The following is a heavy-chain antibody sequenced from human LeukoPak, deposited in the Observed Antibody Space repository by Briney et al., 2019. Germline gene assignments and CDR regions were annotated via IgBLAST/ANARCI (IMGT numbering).Heavy chain of an antibody. J-gene: IGHJ6*03. CDR1: GGSISSYY. CDR2: VDHTGST. CDR3: ARGRVSSSTWYSTYYYYFYMDV. V-gene: IGHV4-59*01. Sequence: SETLSLTCTVSGGSISSYYWSWIRQPPGKGLEWIGYVDHTGSTNFNPSLNGRVSISRDTTNNLLSLRLRSVTAADTAVYFCARGRVSSSTWYSTYYYYFYMDVWGKGTTVTVSS. D-gene: IGHD1-1*01.